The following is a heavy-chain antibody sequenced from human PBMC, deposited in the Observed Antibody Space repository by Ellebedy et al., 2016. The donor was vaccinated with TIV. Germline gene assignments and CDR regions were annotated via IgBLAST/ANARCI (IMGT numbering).Heavy chain of an antibody. CDR1: GYTFTQYA. V-gene: IGHV1-3*01. CDR2: INVADGKT. J-gene: IGHJ5*02. CDR3: ARDPLGYCSGGSCSNNWFDP. Sequence: AASVKVSCKASGYTFTQYAIHWLRQARGQSLEWMGWINVADGKTKYSQKVQGRVTLTRDTSANTAYMNWSGLTSEDSGIYYCARDPLGYCSGGSCSNNWFDPWGQGTLVTVSS. D-gene: IGHD2-15*01.